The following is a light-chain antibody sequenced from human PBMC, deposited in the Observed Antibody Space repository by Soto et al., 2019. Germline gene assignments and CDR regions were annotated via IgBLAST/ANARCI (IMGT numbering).Light chain of an antibody. J-gene: IGLJ1*01. Sequence: QSVLTQPPSVSGAPGQRVTISCTGSSSNIGAGYDVHWYQQLPGTDPKLLIYGNSNRPSGVPDRFSGSKSGTSASLAITGLQAEDEADYYCQSYDSSLSARYVFGTGTKVTVL. CDR3: QSYDSSLSARYV. CDR2: GNS. V-gene: IGLV1-40*01. CDR1: SSNIGAGYD.